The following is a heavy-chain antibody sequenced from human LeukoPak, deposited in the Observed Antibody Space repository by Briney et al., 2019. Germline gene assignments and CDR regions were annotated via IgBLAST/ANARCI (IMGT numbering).Heavy chain of an antibody. CDR2: ISGSGGST. CDR3: AKYGPGIAAAGTGDY. V-gene: IGHV3-23*01. J-gene: IGHJ4*02. D-gene: IGHD6-13*01. Sequence: GGSLRLSCAASGFTFSSYAMSWVRQAPGKGLEWVSAISGSGGSTYYADSVKDRFTISRDNSKNTLYLQMNSLRAEDTALYYCAKYGPGIAAAGTGDYWGQGTLVTVSS. CDR1: GFTFSSYA.